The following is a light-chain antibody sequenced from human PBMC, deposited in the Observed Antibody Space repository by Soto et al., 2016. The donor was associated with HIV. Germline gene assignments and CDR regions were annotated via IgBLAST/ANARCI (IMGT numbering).Light chain of an antibody. V-gene: IGLV3-1*01. CDR1: KLGDKY. CDR3: QAWDSNTCF. Sequence: SHELTQPPSVSVSPGQTASITCSVDKLGDKYVSWYKQKPGQSPVLVIYEDNKRPSGIPERFSGSNSGNTATLTISGTQALDEADYYCQAWDSNTCFFGTGTKVTVL. CDR2: EDN. J-gene: IGLJ1*01.